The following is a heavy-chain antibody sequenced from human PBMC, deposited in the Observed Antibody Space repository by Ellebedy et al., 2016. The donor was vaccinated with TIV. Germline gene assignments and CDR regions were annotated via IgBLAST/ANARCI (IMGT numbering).Heavy chain of an antibody. V-gene: IGHV3-23*01. Sequence: PGGSLRLSCAASGFTFRSYSLRLVLQAPGMVLECLSSISGSSGHTYYADSVQGRFTISRDNSKNTLYLQMNSRRADDTAIYYCAKGAYLNWCDHWGQGSLVTVSS. J-gene: IGHJ5*02. CDR1: GFTFRSYS. CDR2: ISGSSGHT. CDR3: AKGAYLNWCDH.